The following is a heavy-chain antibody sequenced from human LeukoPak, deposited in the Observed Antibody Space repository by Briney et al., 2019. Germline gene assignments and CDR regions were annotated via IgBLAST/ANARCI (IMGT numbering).Heavy chain of an antibody. CDR3: ARQIAAHAFDY. CDR1: GGSISSSSYY. V-gene: IGHV4-39*07. D-gene: IGHD6-6*01. J-gene: IGHJ4*02. CDR2: IYYTGPT. Sequence: SETLSLTCTVSGGSISSSSYYWGWIRQPPGKGLEWVVNIYYTGPTYYTPSLKRQVTISVDTSKNQFSLKLSSVTAADTAVYYCARQIAAHAFDYWGQGTLVTVSS.